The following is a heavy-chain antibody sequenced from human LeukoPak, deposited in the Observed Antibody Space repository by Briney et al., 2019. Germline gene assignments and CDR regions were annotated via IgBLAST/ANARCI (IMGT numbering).Heavy chain of an antibody. CDR1: GGSISSYY. Sequence: SETLSLTCTVSGGSISSYYWSWIRQPPRKGLEWIGYIYYSGSTSYNPSLKSRVTISVDTSKKQFSLKLSSVTAADTAVYYCARAPYSSYWFDPWGQGTLVTVSS. D-gene: IGHD3-16*01. CDR3: ARAPYSSYWFDP. CDR2: IYYSGST. J-gene: IGHJ5*02. V-gene: IGHV4-59*12.